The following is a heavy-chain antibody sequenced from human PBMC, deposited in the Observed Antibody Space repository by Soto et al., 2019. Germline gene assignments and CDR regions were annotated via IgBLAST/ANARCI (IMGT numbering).Heavy chain of an antibody. CDR1: GYTFTGYY. D-gene: IGHD6-19*01. Sequence: ASVKVSCKASGYTFTGYYMHWARQAPGQGLEWMGWINPNSGGTNYAQKFQGWVTMTRDTSISTAYMELSRLRSDDTAVYYCARDQNGGIAVAGLPYYYGMDVWGQGTTVTVSS. V-gene: IGHV1-2*04. CDR3: ARDQNGGIAVAGLPYYYGMDV. CDR2: INPNSGGT. J-gene: IGHJ6*02.